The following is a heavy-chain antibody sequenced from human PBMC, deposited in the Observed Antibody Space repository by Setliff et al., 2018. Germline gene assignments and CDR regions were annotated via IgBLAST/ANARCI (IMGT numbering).Heavy chain of an antibody. J-gene: IGHJ6*03. D-gene: IGHD3-22*01. V-gene: IGHV1-2*02. Sequence: ASVKVSCKASGYTFTGYYVHWVRQAPGQGLEWMGWINPNSGGTNYAQRFQGSVTMTSDTSISTAYMELSRLRSDDTAVYYCARSPLPPPGPGYYYDNSYYYYMDVWGKGTTVTVSS. CDR1: GYTFTGYY. CDR2: INPNSGGT. CDR3: ARSPLPPPGPGYYYDNSYYYYMDV.